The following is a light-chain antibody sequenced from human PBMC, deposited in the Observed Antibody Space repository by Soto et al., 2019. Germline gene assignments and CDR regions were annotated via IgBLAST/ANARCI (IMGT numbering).Light chain of an antibody. CDR2: GAS. Sequence: EIVMTQSPATLSVSPGERATLSCRASQSVGSNLAWYQQKPGQAPRLLISGASTRATGIPARFSGSGSGTEFTLTISSLQSEDFAVYYCQQYIDWPETFGQGTK. V-gene: IGKV3D-15*01. CDR1: QSVGSN. J-gene: IGKJ2*01. CDR3: QQYIDWPET.